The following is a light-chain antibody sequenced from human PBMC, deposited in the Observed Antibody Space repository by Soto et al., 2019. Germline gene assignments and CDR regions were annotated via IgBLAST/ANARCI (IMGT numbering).Light chain of an antibody. CDR2: RAS. CDR3: MQGTRWPPT. V-gene: IGKV2-30*01. J-gene: IGKJ1*01. Sequence: DVVMTQSPLSLPVTLGQSPSISCRSIKGIVYSVGTAYLSWFQQRPGQSQRGLIYRASNRESGVPDRFSCSGSGTDFTLQISRVEADDVGIYFCMQGTRWPPTFGQGTKV. CDR1: KGIVYSVGTAY.